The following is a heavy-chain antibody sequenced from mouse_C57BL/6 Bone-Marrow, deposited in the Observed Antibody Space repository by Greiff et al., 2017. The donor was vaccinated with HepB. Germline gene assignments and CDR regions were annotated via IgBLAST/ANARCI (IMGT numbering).Heavy chain of an antibody. J-gene: IGHJ2*01. CDR2: IDPSDSYT. V-gene: IGHV1-50*01. CDR1: GYTFTSYW. Sequence: VQLQQPGAELVKPGASVKLSCKASGYTFTSYWMQWVKQRPGQGLEWIGEIDPSDSYTNYNQKFKGKATLTVDTSSSTAYMQLSSLTSEDSAVYYCARGFSGGYWGQGTTLTVSS. CDR3: ARGFSGGY.